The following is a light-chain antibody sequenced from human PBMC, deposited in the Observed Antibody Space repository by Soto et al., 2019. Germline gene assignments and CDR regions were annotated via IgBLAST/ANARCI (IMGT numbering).Light chain of an antibody. CDR2: EVS. J-gene: IGLJ2*01. V-gene: IGLV2-23*02. CDR1: SSDVGSYNL. Sequence: QSALTQPASVSGSPGQSITISCTGTSSDVGSYNLVSWYQQHPGKAPKLMIYEVSKRPSGVSNRFSGSKSGNTPSLTISGVQAEDEAAYYCCSYVGGSAPLVFGGGTKLTVL. CDR3: CSYVGGSAPLV.